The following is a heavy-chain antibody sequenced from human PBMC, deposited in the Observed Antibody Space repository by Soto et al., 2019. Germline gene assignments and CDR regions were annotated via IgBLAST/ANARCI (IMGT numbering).Heavy chain of an antibody. J-gene: IGHJ4*02. CDR3: ARGPSADKIDF. V-gene: IGHV4-30-4*01. CDR2: IYNSGST. D-gene: IGHD3-3*01. CDR1: GGSVSSGGYF. Sequence: QVQLQESGPGLVEPSQTLSLTCTVSGGSVSSGGYFWSWIRQPPGEGLEWIGHIYNSGSTYSNPALWGRVTISVDTSKIQFSLKLSSVTAADTAVYYCARGPSADKIDFWGQGTLVTVSS.